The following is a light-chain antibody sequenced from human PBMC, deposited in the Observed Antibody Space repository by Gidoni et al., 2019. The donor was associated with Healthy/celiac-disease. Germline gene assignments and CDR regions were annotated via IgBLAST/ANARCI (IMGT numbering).Light chain of an antibody. CDR3: AAWDDSLNGVV. J-gene: IGLJ2*01. V-gene: IGLV1-44*01. CDR1: SSNIGSNT. Sequence: QSVLTQPPSVSGTPGQRVNIACSGSSSNIGSNTVNWCQHSPGTAPKLLIYSNNQRPSGVLDRFSGSKSGTSASLAISGLQSEDEADYYCAAWDDSLNGVVFGGGTKLTVL. CDR2: SNN.